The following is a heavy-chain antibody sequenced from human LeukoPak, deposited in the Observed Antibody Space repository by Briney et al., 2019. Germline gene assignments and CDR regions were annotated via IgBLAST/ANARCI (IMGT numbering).Heavy chain of an antibody. J-gene: IGHJ4*02. Sequence: WGTLRLTCAASGFTFSKYCRLWVRQAPGKGLESVSRINTDGTVTTYADSVKGRFTVSRDNADNTMFLQMNSVRDEDTAVYYCATKQWLAPPPDSWGQGTPVTVSS. CDR1: GFTFSKYC. D-gene: IGHD6-19*01. CDR3: ATKQWLAPPPDS. CDR2: INTDGTVT. V-gene: IGHV3-74*01.